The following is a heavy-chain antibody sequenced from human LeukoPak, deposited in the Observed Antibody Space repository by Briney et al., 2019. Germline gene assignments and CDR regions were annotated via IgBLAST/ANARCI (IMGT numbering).Heavy chain of an antibody. J-gene: IGHJ6*03. D-gene: IGHD1-26*01. CDR3: ARQGIVGATIGDYYYMDV. V-gene: IGHV1-69*05. CDR2: IIPIFGTA. Sequence: RASVTVSCKASGGTFSSYAISWVRQAPGQGLEWMGGIIPIFGTANYAQKFQGRVTTTTDESTSTAYMELSSLRSEDTAVYYCARQGIVGATIGDYYYMDVWGKGTTVTVSS. CDR1: GGTFSSYA.